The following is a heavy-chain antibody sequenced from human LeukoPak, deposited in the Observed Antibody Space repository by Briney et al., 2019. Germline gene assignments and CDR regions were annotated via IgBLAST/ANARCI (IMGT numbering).Heavy chain of an antibody. V-gene: IGHV1-8*01. J-gene: IGHJ5*02. D-gene: IGHD6-13*01. Sequence: ASVKVSCKASGYTFTSYDINWVRQATGQGPEWMGWMNPNSGNTAYAQKFQGRITMTRNTSIRTAYMELSSLRSEDTAVYYCARSGAAAGIGGNWFDPWGQGTLVTVSS. CDR2: MNPNSGNT. CDR3: ARSGAAAGIGGNWFDP. CDR1: GYTFTSYD.